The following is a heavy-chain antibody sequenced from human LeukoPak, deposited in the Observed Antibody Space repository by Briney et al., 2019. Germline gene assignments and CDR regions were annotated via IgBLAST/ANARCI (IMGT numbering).Heavy chain of an antibody. CDR1: GYTFTSYA. Sequence: SVKVSCKASGYTFTSYAISWVRQAPGQGLEWMGRIIPILGIANYAQKFQGRVTITADKSTSTAYMELSSLRSEDTAVYYCARGDGKYCSGGSCYLMNAFDIWGQGTMVTVSS. D-gene: IGHD2-15*01. CDR2: IIPILGIA. V-gene: IGHV1-69*04. J-gene: IGHJ3*02. CDR3: ARGDGKYCSGGSCYLMNAFDI.